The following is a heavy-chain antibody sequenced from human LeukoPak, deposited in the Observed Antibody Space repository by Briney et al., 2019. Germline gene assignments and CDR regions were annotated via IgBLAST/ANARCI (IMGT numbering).Heavy chain of an antibody. V-gene: IGHV1-69*01. CDR3: ASVVRGIDGMDV. J-gene: IGHJ6*02. CDR1: GGTFSSYA. Sequence: ASVKVSCKASGGTFSSYAISWVRQAPGQGLGWMGGIIPIFGTANYAQKFQGRVTITADESTSTAYMELSSLRSEDTAVYYCASVVRGIDGMDVWGQGTTVTVSS. D-gene: IGHD3-10*01. CDR2: IIPIFGTA.